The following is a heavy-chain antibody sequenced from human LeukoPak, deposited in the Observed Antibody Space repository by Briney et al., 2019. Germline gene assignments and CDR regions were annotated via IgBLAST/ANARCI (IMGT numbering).Heavy chain of an antibody. Sequence: PVKVSCKASGGTFSSYAISWVRQAPGQGLEWMGGIIPIFGTANYAQKFQGRVTITADESTSTAYMELSSLRSEDTAVYYCARHPIVVVPAGAYYYYYGMDVWGKGTTVTVSS. CDR3: ARHPIVVVPAGAYYYYYGMDV. CDR1: GGTFSSYA. J-gene: IGHJ6*04. V-gene: IGHV1-69*01. CDR2: IIPIFGTA. D-gene: IGHD2-2*01.